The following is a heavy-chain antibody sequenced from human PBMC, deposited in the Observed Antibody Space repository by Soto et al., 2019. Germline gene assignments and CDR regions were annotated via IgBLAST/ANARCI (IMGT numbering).Heavy chain of an antibody. D-gene: IGHD3-10*01. V-gene: IGHV1-46*03. Sequence: QVQLVQSGAEVKKPGASVKVSCKASGYTFTSHHMHWVRQVPGEGLDWMGMINPRGGSTNYPQKFQGRVTMTRDTSTSTVYMELSSLRSEDTAVYYCCSLDYGQSYWGQGTLVTVSS. J-gene: IGHJ4*02. CDR2: INPRGGST. CDR1: GYTFTSHH. CDR3: CSLDYGQSY.